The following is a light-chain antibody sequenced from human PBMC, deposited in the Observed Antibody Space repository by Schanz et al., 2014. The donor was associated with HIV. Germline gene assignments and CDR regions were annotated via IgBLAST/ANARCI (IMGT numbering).Light chain of an antibody. CDR3: QSYDSSLSGRV. Sequence: QSALTQPASVSGSPGQSITISCTGTSNDVGGHNYVSWFQQHPGRAPKLLIFEVTNRPSGIPNRFSGSKSGNTASLTISGLQAEDEADYYCQSYDSSLSGRVFGGGTKLTVL. CDR1: SNDVGGHNY. CDR2: EVT. V-gene: IGLV2-14*03. J-gene: IGLJ2*01.